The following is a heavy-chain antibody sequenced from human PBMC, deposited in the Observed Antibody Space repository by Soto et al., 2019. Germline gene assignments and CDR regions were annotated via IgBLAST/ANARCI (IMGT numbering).Heavy chain of an antibody. CDR2: IIPIFGTA. V-gene: IGHV1-69*06. CDR3: ASTGGGPEPDYYYYGMDV. CDR1: GGTFSSYA. D-gene: IGHD2-15*01. J-gene: IGHJ6*02. Sequence: SVKVSCKASGGTFSSYAISWVRQAPGQGLEWMGGIIPIFGTANYAQKFQGRVTITADKSTSTAYMELSSRRSEDTAVYYCASTGGGPEPDYYYYGMDVWGQGTTVTVSS.